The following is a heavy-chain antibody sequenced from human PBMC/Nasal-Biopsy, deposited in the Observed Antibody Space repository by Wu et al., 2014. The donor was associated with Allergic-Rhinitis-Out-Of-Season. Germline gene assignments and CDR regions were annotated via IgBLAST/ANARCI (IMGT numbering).Heavy chain of an antibody. J-gene: IGHJ6*03. V-gene: IGHV3-23*01. Sequence: GFTFSTYAMTWVRQAPGKGLEWVSSVSASGSIRYYTDSVKGRFTISRDNSNNTLSLQMNSLRAEDTALYYCAKCGSGYDPFYYYHMDVWGKGTTVTVSS. D-gene: IGHD5-12*01. CDR1: GFTFSTYA. CDR3: AKCGSGYDPFYYYHMDV. CDR2: VSASGSIR.